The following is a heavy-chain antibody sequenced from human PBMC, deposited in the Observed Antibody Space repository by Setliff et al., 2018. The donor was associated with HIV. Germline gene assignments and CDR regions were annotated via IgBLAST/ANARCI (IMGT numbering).Heavy chain of an antibody. V-gene: IGHV3-23*01. CDR3: AKASGSYYRGDAFDI. CDR2: VSGSGGST. Sequence: GESLRLSCAASGFTFSSYAMSWVRQAPGKGLEWVSDVSGSGGSTYYADSVKGRFTISRDNAKNTLYLQMNSLRAEDTAVYYCAKASGSYYRGDAFDIWGQGTMVTVSS. D-gene: IGHD1-26*01. CDR1: GFTFSSYA. J-gene: IGHJ3*02.